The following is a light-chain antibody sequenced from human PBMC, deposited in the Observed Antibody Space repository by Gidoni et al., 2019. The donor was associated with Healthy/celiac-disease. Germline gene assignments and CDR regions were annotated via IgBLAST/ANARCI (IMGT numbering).Light chain of an antibody. CDR3: QQFNNYLIT. V-gene: IGKV1D-13*01. Sequence: AIQLTQSPSSLSASVGDRVTITCRASQGISSALAWYQQEPGKAPKLLIYDASSLESGVPSRFSGSGSGTDFTLTISSLQPEDFATYYCQQFNNYLITFGQXTRLEIK. CDR1: QGISSA. CDR2: DAS. J-gene: IGKJ5*01.